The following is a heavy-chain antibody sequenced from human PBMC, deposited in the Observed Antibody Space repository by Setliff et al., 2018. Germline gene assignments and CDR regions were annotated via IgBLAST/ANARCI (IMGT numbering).Heavy chain of an antibody. J-gene: IGHJ6*03. CDR2: IIPIFGTA. CDR1: GGTFSSYA. V-gene: IGHV1-69*05. D-gene: IGHD2-21*01. CDR3: AREGVHTWSSTDYHYYMDV. Sequence: SVKVSCKASGGTFSSYAFSWVRQAPGQGLEWMGGIIPIFGTADYAQKFQGRVTIMTDESTSTAYMELSSLTSEDTAVYYCAREGVHTWSSTDYHYYMDVWGRGTTVTVSS.